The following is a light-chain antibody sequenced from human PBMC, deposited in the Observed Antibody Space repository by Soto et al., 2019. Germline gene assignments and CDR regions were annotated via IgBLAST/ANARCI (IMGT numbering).Light chain of an antibody. CDR1: QSVLYSSNNKNY. J-gene: IGKJ1*01. Sequence: SGRTQSTASLAVSLGERATIDCKSSQSVLYSSNNKNYLAWYQQKPGQPPKLLIYWVSTRESGVPDRFRGSGSGTDFTLTITSLQAEDVAVYYCQQSYSSKWPFAHGTKVDI. CDR2: WVS. CDR3: QQSYSSKWP. V-gene: IGKV4-1*01.